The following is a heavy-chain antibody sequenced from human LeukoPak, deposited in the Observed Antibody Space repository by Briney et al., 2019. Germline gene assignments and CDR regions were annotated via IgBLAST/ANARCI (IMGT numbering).Heavy chain of an antibody. J-gene: IGHJ4*02. CDR2: IYSGGST. CDR1: GFTVSSNY. Sequence: PGGSLRLSCAASGFTVSSNYMSWVRHAPGKGLEWVSVIYSGGSTYYADSVKGRFTISRDNSKNTLYLQMNSLRAEDTAVYYCAVQPSADYFDYWGQGTLVTVSS. CDR3: AVQPSADYFDY. V-gene: IGHV3-66*01.